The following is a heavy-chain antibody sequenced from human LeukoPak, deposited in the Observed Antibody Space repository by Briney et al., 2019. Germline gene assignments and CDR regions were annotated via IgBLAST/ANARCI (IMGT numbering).Heavy chain of an antibody. CDR2: INPNSGGT. Sequence: ASVKVSCKASGYTFTGYYMHWVRQAPGQVLEWMGWINPNSGGTNYAQKLQGRVTMTRDTSISTAYMELSRLRSDDTAVYYCARDHTVTTAYYYYYYGMDVWGQGTTVTVSS. J-gene: IGHJ6*02. D-gene: IGHD4-17*01. CDR1: GYTFTGYY. V-gene: IGHV1-2*02. CDR3: ARDHTVTTAYYYYYYGMDV.